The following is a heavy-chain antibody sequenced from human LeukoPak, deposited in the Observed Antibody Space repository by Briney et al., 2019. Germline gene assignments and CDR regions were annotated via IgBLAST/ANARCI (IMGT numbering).Heavy chain of an antibody. Sequence: ASVKVSCKASGYTFTSYYMHWVRQAPGQGLEWMGWINTNTGNPTYAQGFTGRFVFSLDTSVSTAYLQISSLKAEDTAVYYCARPLIEYYDSSGYYSDAFDIWGQGTMVTVSS. V-gene: IGHV7-4-1*02. CDR2: INTNTGNP. D-gene: IGHD3-22*01. J-gene: IGHJ3*02. CDR1: GYTFTSYY. CDR3: ARPLIEYYDSSGYYSDAFDI.